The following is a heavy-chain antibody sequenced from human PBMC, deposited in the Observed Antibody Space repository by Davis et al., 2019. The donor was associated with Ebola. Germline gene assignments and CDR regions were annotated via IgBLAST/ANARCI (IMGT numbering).Heavy chain of an antibody. V-gene: IGHV3-21*01. D-gene: IGHD3-3*01. Sequence: GESLKISCAASGFTFSSYSMNWVRQAPGKGLEWVSSISSSSSYIYYADSVKGRFTISRDNAKNSLYLQMNSLRAEDTAVYYCARAGLGDFWSGYNNWFDPWGQGTLVTVSS. CDR2: ISSSSSYI. CDR1: GFTFSSYS. CDR3: ARAGLGDFWSGYNNWFDP. J-gene: IGHJ5*02.